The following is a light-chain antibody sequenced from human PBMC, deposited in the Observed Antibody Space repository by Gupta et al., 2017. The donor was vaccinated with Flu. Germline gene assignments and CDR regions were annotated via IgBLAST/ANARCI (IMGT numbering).Light chain of an antibody. J-gene: IGKJ3*01. CDR1: QLISVY. CDR2: TAT. Sequence: DIQVTQSPSSLSASVGDRVTITCRASQLISVYLNWYQQKPGKAPELLVYTATVLKPGVPSRFSGSGSGTDFTLTISSLQPEDFATYYCQQAFNTPLTFGRGTKVEIK. V-gene: IGKV1-39*01. CDR3: QQAFNTPLT.